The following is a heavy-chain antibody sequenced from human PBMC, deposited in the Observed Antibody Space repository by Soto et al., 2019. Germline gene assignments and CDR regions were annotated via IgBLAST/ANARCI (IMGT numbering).Heavy chain of an antibody. CDR3: ARDYYGSGSYFGY. CDR1: GGTFSSYA. V-gene: IGHV1-69*13. CDR2: IIPIFGTA. J-gene: IGHJ4*02. D-gene: IGHD3-10*01. Sequence: GASVKVSCKASGGTFSSYAISWVRQAPGQGLEWMGGIIPIFGTANYAQKFQGRVTITADEPTSTANMELSSLRSEDTAVYYCARDYYGSGSYFGYWGQGTLVTVSS.